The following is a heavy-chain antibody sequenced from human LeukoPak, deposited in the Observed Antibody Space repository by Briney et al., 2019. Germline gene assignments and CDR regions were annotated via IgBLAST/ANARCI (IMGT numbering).Heavy chain of an antibody. CDR1: GFTFSSYS. D-gene: IGHD1-26*01. Sequence: GGSLRLSCAASGFTFSSYSMNWVRQAPGKGLEWVSSISSSSSYIYYADSVKGRFTISRDNAKNSLYLQMNSLRAEDTAVYYCARERGCELQPVNYCGQGTLVTVSS. CDR3: ARERGCELQPVNY. V-gene: IGHV3-21*01. CDR2: ISSSSSYI. J-gene: IGHJ4*02.